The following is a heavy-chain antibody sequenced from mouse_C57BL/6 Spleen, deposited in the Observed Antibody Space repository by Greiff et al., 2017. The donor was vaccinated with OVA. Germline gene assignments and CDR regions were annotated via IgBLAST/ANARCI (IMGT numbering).Heavy chain of an antibody. V-gene: IGHV1-82*01. D-gene: IGHD2-4*01. CDR3: ARLYYDYDDGDYYAMDY. J-gene: IGHJ4*01. CDR2: IYPGDGDT. Sequence: QVQLKESGPELVKPGASVKISCKASGYAFSSSWMNWVKQRPGKGLEWIGRIYPGDGDTNYNGKYKGKATLTADKSSSTAYMQLSSLTSEDSAVYFCARLYYDYDDGDYYAMDYWGQGTSVTVSS. CDR1: GYAFSSSW.